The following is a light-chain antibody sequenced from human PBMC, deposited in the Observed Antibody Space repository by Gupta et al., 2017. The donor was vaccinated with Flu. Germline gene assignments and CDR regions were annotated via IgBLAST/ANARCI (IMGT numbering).Light chain of an antibody. J-gene: IGKJ4*01. CDR2: GAS. Sequence: PATLSVSPGERATLSCRASQSVSSDLAWYQQKPGQAPRLLIYGASTRATGIPARFSGSGSGTEFTLTISSLQFEDFAVYYCQQYNNWPLTFGGGTKVEIK. V-gene: IGKV3-15*01. CDR1: QSVSSD. CDR3: QQYNNWPLT.